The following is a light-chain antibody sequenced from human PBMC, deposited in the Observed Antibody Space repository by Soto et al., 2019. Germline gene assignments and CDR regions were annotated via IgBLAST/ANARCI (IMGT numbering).Light chain of an antibody. J-gene: IGLJ2*01. CDR3: AAWDVRLSGVL. Sequence: QLVLTQPPSASGTPGQRVTISCSGSDSNIGRNAVDWYQQLPGTAPKLLIYSNNQRPSGVPDRFSASKSATSASLAISGLQSDDEADYYCAAWDVRLSGVLFGGGTKLTVL. CDR1: DSNIGRNA. V-gene: IGLV1-44*01. CDR2: SNN.